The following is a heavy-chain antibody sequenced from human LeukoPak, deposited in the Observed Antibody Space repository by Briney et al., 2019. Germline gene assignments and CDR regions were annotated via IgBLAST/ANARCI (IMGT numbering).Heavy chain of an antibody. Sequence: GGSLRLSCAASGFTFSSYWMHWVRQAPGKGLVWVSGISGGGDSTHYADSVKGRFTISRDNAKNSLYLQMNSLRAEDTAVYYCARDLIQLWSKDYWGQGTLVNVSS. J-gene: IGHJ4*02. D-gene: IGHD5-18*01. CDR2: ISGGGDST. CDR3: ARDLIQLWSKDY. CDR1: GFTFSSYW. V-gene: IGHV3-74*01.